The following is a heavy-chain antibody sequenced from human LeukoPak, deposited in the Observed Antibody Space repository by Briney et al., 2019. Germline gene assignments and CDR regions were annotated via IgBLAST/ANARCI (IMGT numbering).Heavy chain of an antibody. D-gene: IGHD2-2*01. CDR3: ARLYGDIVVVPAAMRASPDV. CDR1: DGSISSYY. V-gene: IGHV4-4*07. Sequence: ASETLSLTCTVSDGSISSYYWSWIRQPAGKGLEWIGRIYTSGSTNYNPSLKSRVTMSVDTSKNQFSLKLSSVTAADTAVYYCARLYGDIVVVPAAMRASPDVWGKGTTVTVSS. CDR2: IYTSGST. J-gene: IGHJ6*04.